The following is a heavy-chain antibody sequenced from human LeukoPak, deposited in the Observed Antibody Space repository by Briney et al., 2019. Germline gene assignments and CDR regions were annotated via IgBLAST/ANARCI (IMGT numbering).Heavy chain of an antibody. Sequence: GASVKVSCKASGYTFTDYYAYWIRQAPGQGLEWMGWINPNSGGTNYAQKFQGRVTMTRDTSIRTVYMELSRLKSDDTAVYYCARGPNICGSGRSWFDPWGQGTLVTVSS. D-gene: IGHD3-10*01. V-gene: IGHV1-2*02. CDR1: GYTFTDYY. J-gene: IGHJ5*02. CDR2: INPNSGGT. CDR3: ARGPNICGSGRSWFDP.